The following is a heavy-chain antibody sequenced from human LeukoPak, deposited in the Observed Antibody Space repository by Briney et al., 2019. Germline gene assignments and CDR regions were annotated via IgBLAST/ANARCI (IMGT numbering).Heavy chain of an antibody. CDR3: ARWSGIQLWLKGTYYFDY. CDR1: GYTFTSYG. CDR2: ISAYNANT. J-gene: IGHJ4*02. Sequence: ASVKVSCKASGYTFTSYGISWVRQAPGQGLEWMGWISAYNANTHYAQKFQGRVTMTTDTSTSTAYMELRTLRSDDTAVYYCARWSGIQLWLKGTYYFDYWGQGTLVTVSS. V-gene: IGHV1-18*01. D-gene: IGHD5-18*01.